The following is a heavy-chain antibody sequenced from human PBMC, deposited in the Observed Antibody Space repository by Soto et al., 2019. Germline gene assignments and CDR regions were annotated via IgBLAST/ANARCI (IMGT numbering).Heavy chain of an antibody. Sequence: EVQLVESGGGLVKPGGSLRLSCAASGFTFSNDWMNWVRQAPGKGLEWVGRIKSKTDGGTTDYAAPVKGRFTISRDDSKNTLYLQMNSLKTEDTAVYYCTTQTSGYSGYDPFDYWGQGTLVTVSS. D-gene: IGHD5-12*01. CDR2: IKSKTDGGTT. CDR1: GFTFSNDW. V-gene: IGHV3-15*07. J-gene: IGHJ4*02. CDR3: TTQTSGYSGYDPFDY.